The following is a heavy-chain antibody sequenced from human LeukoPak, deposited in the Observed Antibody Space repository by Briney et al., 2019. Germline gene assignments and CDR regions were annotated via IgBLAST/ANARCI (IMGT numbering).Heavy chain of an antibody. CDR2: ISSTSNYI. CDR1: GFNFNTYS. Sequence: PGGSLRLSCAVSGFNFNTYSMNWVRQAPGKGPEWVSSISSTSNYIYYAESVKGRFAVSRDNAKNSLYLQMNSLRADDTAVYYCARAGDILLVSYFHYYGMDVWGQGTRSSSL. V-gene: IGHV3-21*01. D-gene: IGHD7-27*01. CDR3: ARAGDILLVSYFHYYGMDV. J-gene: IGHJ6*02.